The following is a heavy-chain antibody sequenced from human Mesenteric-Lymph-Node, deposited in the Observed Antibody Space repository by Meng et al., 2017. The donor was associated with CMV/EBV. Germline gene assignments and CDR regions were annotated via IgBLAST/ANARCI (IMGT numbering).Heavy chain of an antibody. J-gene: IGHJ6*02. V-gene: IGHV1-18*01. D-gene: IGHD3-10*01. Sequence: ASVKVSCKASGGTFSSYAINWVQQAPGQGLEWMGWISPYDADTNYAQKFQGRVTMTTDTSTTTAYLELRNLRSDDTAVYFCARSGLPSLDVWGQGTTVTVSS. CDR3: ARSGLPSLDV. CDR2: ISPYDADT. CDR1: GGTFSSYA.